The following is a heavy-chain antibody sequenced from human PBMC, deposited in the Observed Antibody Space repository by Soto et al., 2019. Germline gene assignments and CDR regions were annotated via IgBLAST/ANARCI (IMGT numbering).Heavy chain of an antibody. CDR1: GGSISSYY. Sequence: QVQLQESGPGLVKPSETLSLTCTVSGGSISSYYWSWIRQPPGKGLEWIGYIYYSGSTNYNPSLKSRVTISVDTSKYQFSLKLSSVTAADTAVYYCARDIMGTNYYRYGMEVWGQGTTVTVPS. J-gene: IGHJ6*02. V-gene: IGHV4-59*01. CDR3: ARDIMGTNYYRYGMEV. D-gene: IGHD2-8*01. CDR2: IYYSGST.